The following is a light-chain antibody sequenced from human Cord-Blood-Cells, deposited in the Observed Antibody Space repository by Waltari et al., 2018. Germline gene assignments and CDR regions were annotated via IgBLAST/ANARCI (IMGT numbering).Light chain of an antibody. J-gene: IGKJ2*01. Sequence: EIVLTQSPATLSLSPGERATLSCRASQSVSSYLAWSQQKPGQAPRLLIYGASNRATGIPARFSGSGSGTDFTLTISSLEPEDFAVYYCQQRSNWPPLYTFGQGTKLEIK. CDR2: GAS. CDR3: QQRSNWPPLYT. V-gene: IGKV3-11*01. CDR1: QSVSSY.